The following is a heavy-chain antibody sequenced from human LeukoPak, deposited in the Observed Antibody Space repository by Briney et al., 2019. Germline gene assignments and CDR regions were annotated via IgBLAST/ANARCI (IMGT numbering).Heavy chain of an antibody. V-gene: IGHV1-3*01. Sequence: ASVKVSCKAAGHTFINYAIHRERQGPGQRLEWVGWINVGNGDTKYSQRLQGRVTITRDTSASTAYMELSRLRSEDTAVYYCATSEEGRWGQGTLVTVSS. D-gene: IGHD2-15*01. CDR2: INVGNGDT. J-gene: IGHJ4*02. CDR1: GHTFINYA. CDR3: ATSEEGR.